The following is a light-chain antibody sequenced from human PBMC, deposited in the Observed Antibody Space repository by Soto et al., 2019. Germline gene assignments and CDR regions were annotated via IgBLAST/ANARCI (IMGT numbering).Light chain of an antibody. CDR2: GAS. J-gene: IGKJ1*01. Sequence: EIVLTQSPGTLSLSPGERATLSCRASHTISSSYLAWYQQKPGQAPRLLMYGASSRATGIPDRFSGSGSGTDFTLTISSLQPEDFATYYCQQYGSSPGTFGQGTKVDIK. CDR3: QQYGSSPGT. V-gene: IGKV3-20*01. CDR1: HTISSSY.